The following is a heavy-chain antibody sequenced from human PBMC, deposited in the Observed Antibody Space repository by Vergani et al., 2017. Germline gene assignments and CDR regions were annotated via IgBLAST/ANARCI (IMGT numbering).Heavy chain of an antibody. CDR2: IYTSGST. Sequence: QVQLQESGPGLVKPSETLSLTCTVSGGSISSYYWSWIRQPAGKGLEWIGRIYTSGSTNYNPSLKSRVTMSVDTSKNQFSLKLSSVTAADTAVYYCAREYVVVVPAAIRVGYYYGMDVWGQGTTVTVSS. CDR1: GGSISSYY. D-gene: IGHD2-2*02. V-gene: IGHV4-4*07. CDR3: AREYVVVVPAAIRVGYYYGMDV. J-gene: IGHJ6*02.